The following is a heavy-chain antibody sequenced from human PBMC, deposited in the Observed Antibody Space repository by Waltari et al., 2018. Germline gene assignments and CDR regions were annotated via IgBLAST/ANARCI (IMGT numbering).Heavy chain of an antibody. CDR2: INPNGGGT. CDR1: GYTFTGYY. V-gene: IGHV1-2*02. Sequence: QVQLVQSGAEVKKPGASVKVSCKASGYTFTGYYIHGVRQAPGQGLEWMGWINPNGGGTNFAQKFQGRVTMTRDTSISTAYMELSRLTSDDTAVYYCARDPHVLMVYEDYWGQGTLVTVSS. CDR3: ARDPHVLMVYEDY. D-gene: IGHD2-8*01. J-gene: IGHJ4*02.